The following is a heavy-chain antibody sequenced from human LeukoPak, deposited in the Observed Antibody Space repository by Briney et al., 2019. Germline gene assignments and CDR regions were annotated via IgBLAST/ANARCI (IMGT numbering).Heavy chain of an antibody. CDR1: GGSISSYY. V-gene: IGHV4-59*12. Sequence: SETLSLTCPVSGGSISSYYWSWIRQPPGKGLEWIGGIYHSGSANYNPSLKSRVTIFIDKSKNQFSLKLSSVTAADTAVYYCARSRPKWDQEPNFDYWGQGTLVTVSS. J-gene: IGHJ4*02. D-gene: IGHD1-26*01. CDR3: ARSRPKWDQEPNFDY. CDR2: IYHSGSA.